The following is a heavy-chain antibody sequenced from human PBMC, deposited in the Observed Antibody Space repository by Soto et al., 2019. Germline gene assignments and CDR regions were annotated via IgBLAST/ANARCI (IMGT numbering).Heavy chain of an antibody. CDR2: VSYSGGS. CDR1: GASIRSSY. Sequence: SETLSLTCTVSGASIRSSYWIWIRQPPGKALEWIGYVSYSGGSNVNPSLETRVTMSVDTSTNQFSLRLKSVSAADTALYYCTRGALGGAFDYWGPGSLFTVSS. J-gene: IGHJ4*02. CDR3: TRGALGGAFDY. V-gene: IGHV4-59*01. D-gene: IGHD3-16*01.